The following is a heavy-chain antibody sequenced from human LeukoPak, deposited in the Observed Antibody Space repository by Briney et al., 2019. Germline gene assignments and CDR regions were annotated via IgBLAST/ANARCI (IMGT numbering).Heavy chain of an antibody. CDR1: GGSISSSSYY. J-gene: IGHJ4*02. CDR3: ASQGEILDY. V-gene: IGHV4-39*01. Sequence: SETLSLTCTVSGGSISSSSYYWGWIRQPPGKGLEWIVSIYYSGSTYYNPSLKSRVTISVDTSKNQFSLKLSSVTAADTAVYYCASQGEILDYWGQGTLVTVSS. D-gene: IGHD3-16*01. CDR2: IYYSGST.